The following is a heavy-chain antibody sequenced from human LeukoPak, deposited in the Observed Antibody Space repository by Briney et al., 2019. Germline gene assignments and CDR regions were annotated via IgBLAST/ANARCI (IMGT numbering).Heavy chain of an antibody. CDR1: GGSFSGYY. CDR3: ARGNPPGIAAAGSRYNWFDP. J-gene: IGHJ5*02. Sequence: SETLSLTCAVYGGSFSGYYWSWIRQPPGKGLEWIGEINHSGSTNYNPSLKSRVTISVDTSKNQFSLKLSSVTAADTAVYYCARGNPPGIAAAGSRYNWFDPWGQGTLVTVSS. CDR2: INHSGST. D-gene: IGHD6-13*01. V-gene: IGHV4-34*01.